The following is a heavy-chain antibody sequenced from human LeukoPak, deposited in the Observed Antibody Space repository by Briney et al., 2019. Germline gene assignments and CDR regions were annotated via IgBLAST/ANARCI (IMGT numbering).Heavy chain of an antibody. V-gene: IGHV1-2*02. CDR1: GYTFADYY. D-gene: IGHD1-14*01. CDR2: INPKTGVT. J-gene: IGHJ5*01. CDR3: ARDIILDS. Sequence: ASVKVSCKTSGYTFADYYLTWVRQAPGQGFEWLGWINPKTGVTKYAQNLLGGVTMTSDTSISTAYMELSRLTSDDTALYFCARDIILDSWGQGTLVTVSS.